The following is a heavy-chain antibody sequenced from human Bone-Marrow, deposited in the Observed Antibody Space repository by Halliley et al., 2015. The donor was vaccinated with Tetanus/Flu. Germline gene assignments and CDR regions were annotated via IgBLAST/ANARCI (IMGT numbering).Heavy chain of an antibody. V-gene: IGHV3-48*03. CDR3: ARENDSSGSGAFDI. CDR2: ISFSGSTI. J-gene: IGHJ3*02. Sequence: SLRLSCAASGFTFSRYEMNWVRQAPGKGLECVSYISFSGSTIYYADSVKGRFTISRDNAKNSLYLQMNSLRAEDTAVYYCARENDSSGSGAFDIWGQGTMVPVSS. CDR1: GFTFSRYE. D-gene: IGHD3-22*01.